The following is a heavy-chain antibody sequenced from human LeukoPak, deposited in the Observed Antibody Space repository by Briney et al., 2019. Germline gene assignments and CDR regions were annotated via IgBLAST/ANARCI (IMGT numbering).Heavy chain of an antibody. Sequence: SETLSLTCTVSGGSISSYYWTWVRQPPGKGLEWIGYVYYSGSTNYNPSLKSRVTISVDTSKNQFSLKLSSVTAADTAMYYCARDGGSSWDFDYWGQGTLVTVSS. V-gene: IGHV4-59*01. CDR3: ARDGGSSWDFDY. CDR2: VYYSGST. CDR1: GGSISSYY. D-gene: IGHD6-13*01. J-gene: IGHJ4*02.